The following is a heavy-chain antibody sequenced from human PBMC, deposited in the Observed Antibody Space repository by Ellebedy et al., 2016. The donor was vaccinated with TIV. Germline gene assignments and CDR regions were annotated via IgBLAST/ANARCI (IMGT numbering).Heavy chain of an antibody. CDR1: GYTFTDYY. CDR3: ARSTTDRRDIAW. Sequence: ASVKVSCKASGYTFTDYYLHWVRQAPKEGLTWMGWINPNSGAARSAQKFQGRVTMTRDTSINTAYLELRALRPDDTAVYLCARSTTDRRDIAWWGQGTLVTVSS. D-gene: IGHD1-14*01. V-gene: IGHV1-2*02. J-gene: IGHJ4*02. CDR2: INPNSGAA.